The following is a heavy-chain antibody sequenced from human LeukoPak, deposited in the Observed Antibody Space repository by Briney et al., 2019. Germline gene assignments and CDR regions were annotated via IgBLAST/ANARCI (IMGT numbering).Heavy chain of an antibody. CDR1: GASITSYY. J-gene: IGHJ6*03. CDR2: IYYSGST. D-gene: IGHD6-13*01. V-gene: IGHV4-59*01. Sequence: SETLSLTCTVSGASITSYYWSWIRQPPGKGLEWIGYIYYSGSTNYNPSLKSRVTISVDTSKNQFSLKLSSVTAADTAVYYCASNIAAAGTRRYYYYYYMDVWGKGTTVTVSS. CDR3: ASNIAAAGTRRYYYYYYMDV.